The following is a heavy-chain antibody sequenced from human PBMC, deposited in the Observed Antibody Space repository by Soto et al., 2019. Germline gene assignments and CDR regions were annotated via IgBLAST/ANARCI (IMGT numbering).Heavy chain of an antibody. CDR3: ERLHQVLRSRFWSGYQPCGMDV. V-gene: IGHV5-51*01. J-gene: IGHJ6*02. D-gene: IGHD3-3*01. CDR1: GYSFTSYW. Sequence: RGESLKISCKGSGYSFTSYWIGWVRRMPGKGLEWMGIIYPGDSDTRYSPSFQGQVTISADKSISTAYLQWSSLKASDTAMYYCERLHQVLRSRFWSGYQPCGMDVWGQGTTVTVSS. CDR2: IYPGDSDT.